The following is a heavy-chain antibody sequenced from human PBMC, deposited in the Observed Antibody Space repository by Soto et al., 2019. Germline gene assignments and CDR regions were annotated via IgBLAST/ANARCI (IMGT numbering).Heavy chain of an antibody. V-gene: IGHV1-3*01. CDR1: GYTFTSYA. CDR2: INAGNGNT. CDR3: ARAWFYGVVNEFDY. Sequence: ASVKVSCKASGYTFTSYAMQWVRQAPGQRLEWMGWINAGNGNTKYSQKFQGRVTITRDTSASTAYMELSSLRSEDTAVYYCARAWFYGVVNEFDYWGQGTLVTVSS. J-gene: IGHJ4*02. D-gene: IGHD2-15*01.